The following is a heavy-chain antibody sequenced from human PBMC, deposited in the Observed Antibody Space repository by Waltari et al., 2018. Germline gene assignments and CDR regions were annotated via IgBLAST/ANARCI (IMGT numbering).Heavy chain of an antibody. D-gene: IGHD5-12*01. J-gene: IGHJ3*02. CDR1: GYTFTSYA. Sequence: QVQLVQSGAEVKKPGASVKVSCKASGYTFTSYAMHWVRQAPGQRLEWMGWINAGNGNTKYSQKFQGRVTITRDTSASTAYMELSSLRSEDTAVYYCARGGAVATRAFDIWGQGTMVTVSS. V-gene: IGHV1-3*01. CDR3: ARGGAVATRAFDI. CDR2: INAGNGNT.